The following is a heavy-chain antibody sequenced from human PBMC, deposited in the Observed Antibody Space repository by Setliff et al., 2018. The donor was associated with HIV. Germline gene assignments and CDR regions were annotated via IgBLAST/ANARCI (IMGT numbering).Heavy chain of an antibody. CDR2: MSYDGNNK. Sequence: GGSLRLSCAASGFIFSSYAMHWVRQAPGKGLEWVAVMSYDGNNKYYADSVKGRFTISRDNSKNTLYLQMNSLRVEDTAVYYCAKEPKLGGIAAPFDYWGQGTLVTVSS. J-gene: IGHJ4*02. CDR3: AKEPKLGGIAAPFDY. CDR1: GFIFSSYA. V-gene: IGHV3-30*07. D-gene: IGHD6-6*01.